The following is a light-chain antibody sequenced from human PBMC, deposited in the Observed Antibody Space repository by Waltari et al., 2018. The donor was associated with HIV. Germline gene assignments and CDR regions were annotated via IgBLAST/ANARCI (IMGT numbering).Light chain of an antibody. Sequence: NFILTQPHSVSESPGKTVTLSCTRSSGSIASDYVQWYQQRLGSAPTVVIYDHRQRPSGVPDRFSGSIDSSSNSASLTISGLRSEDEADYYCQSSYSNSQVFGGGTKLTVL. CDR2: DHR. J-gene: IGLJ2*01. CDR3: QSSYSNSQV. CDR1: SGSIASDY. V-gene: IGLV6-57*03.